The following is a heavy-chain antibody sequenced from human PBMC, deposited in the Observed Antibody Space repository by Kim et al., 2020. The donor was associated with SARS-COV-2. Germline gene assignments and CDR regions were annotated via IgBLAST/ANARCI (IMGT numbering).Heavy chain of an antibody. CDR3: AREVVPAQNWFDP. J-gene: IGHJ5*02. Sequence: YTPSLRSRVTISVDRSKNQFSLKLSSVTAADTAVYYCAREVVPAQNWFDPWGQGTLVTVSS. D-gene: IGHD3-22*01. V-gene: IGHV4-30-2*01.